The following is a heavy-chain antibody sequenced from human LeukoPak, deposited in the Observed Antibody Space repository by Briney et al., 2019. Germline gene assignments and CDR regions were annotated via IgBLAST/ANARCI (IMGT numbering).Heavy chain of an antibody. J-gene: IGHJ4*02. D-gene: IGHD2-15*01. CDR2: INHSGST. Sequence: SETLSLTCAVYGGSFSGYYWSWIRQPPGKGLEWIGEINHSGSTNYNPSLKSRVTISVDTSKNQFSLKLSSVTAADTAVYYCARSGYCSGGSCHQPFDYWGQGTLVTVSS. CDR1: GGSFSGYY. V-gene: IGHV4-34*01. CDR3: ARSGYCSGGSCHQPFDY.